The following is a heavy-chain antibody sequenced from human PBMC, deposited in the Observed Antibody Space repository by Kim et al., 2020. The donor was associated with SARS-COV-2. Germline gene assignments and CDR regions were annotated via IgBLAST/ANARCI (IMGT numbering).Heavy chain of an antibody. Sequence: GGSLRLSCAASGFTFSSYAMHWVRQAPGKGLEWVAVISYDGSNKYYADSVKGRFTISRDNSKNTLYLQMNSLRAEDTAVYYCARDQIDPEENGAFDYWGQGTLVTVSS. CDR3: ARDQIDPEENGAFDY. CDR2: ISYDGSNK. CDR1: GFTFSSYA. J-gene: IGHJ4*02. V-gene: IGHV3-30-3*01. D-gene: IGHD4-17*01.